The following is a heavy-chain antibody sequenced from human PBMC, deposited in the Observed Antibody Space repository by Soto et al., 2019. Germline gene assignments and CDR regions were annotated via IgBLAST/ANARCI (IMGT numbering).Heavy chain of an antibody. J-gene: IGHJ3*02. Sequence: QVHLQESGPGLVRPSQTLSLTCTVSGDSISSDNHFWSWIRQHPGEAVEWIGNIYYRGNAYYTPSLNSRVAISFAPSKNQFSLKLRSVTAADTAVYSCAREVKDPGAADAFDIWGQGTMVTVCS. V-gene: IGHV4-31*03. CDR2: IYYRGNA. CDR3: AREVKDPGAADAFDI. CDR1: GDSISSDNHF.